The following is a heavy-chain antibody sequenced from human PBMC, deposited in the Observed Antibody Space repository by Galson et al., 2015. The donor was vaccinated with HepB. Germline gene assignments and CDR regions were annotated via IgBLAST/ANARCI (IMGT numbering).Heavy chain of an antibody. CDR3: AKERGEVGYAHFDL. J-gene: IGHJ2*01. CDR1: GFTFSSYW. D-gene: IGHD5-18*01. V-gene: IGHV3-7*01. CDR2: IKQDGSEK. Sequence: SLRLSCAASGFTFSSYWMSWVRQAPGKGLEWVANIKQDGSEKYYADSVKGRFTISRDNTKNSLYLQMNSLRAEDTAVYYCAKERGEVGYAHFDLWGHGTLVTVSS.